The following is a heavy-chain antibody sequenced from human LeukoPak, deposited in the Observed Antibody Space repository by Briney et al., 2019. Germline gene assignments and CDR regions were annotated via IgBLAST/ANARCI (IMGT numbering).Heavy chain of an antibody. V-gene: IGHV3-74*01. CDR1: GFTFINYW. D-gene: IGHD4-17*01. J-gene: IGHJ4*02. CDR3: AREDYGDYFDY. CDR2: VNSDGSAT. Sequence: PGGSLCLSCAASGFTFINYWMHWVRQAPGKGLVWVSRVNSDGSATSYADSVKGRFTISRDNAKNTLYLQMHSLRAEDTAVYYCAREDYGDYFDYWGQGTLDPVSS.